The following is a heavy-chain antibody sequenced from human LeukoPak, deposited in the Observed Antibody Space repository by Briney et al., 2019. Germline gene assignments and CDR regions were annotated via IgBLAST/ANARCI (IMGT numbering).Heavy chain of an antibody. D-gene: IGHD5-24*01. V-gene: IGHV1-2*02. CDR2: INPNSGGT. J-gene: IGHJ4*02. CDR1: GYTFTGYY. Sequence: ASVKVSCKASGYTFTGYYVHWVRQAPGQGLEWMGWINPNSGGTNYAQKFQGRVTMTRDTSISTAYMELSRLRSDDTAVYYCAREARGLHGLDYWGQGTLVTVSS. CDR3: AREARGLHGLDY.